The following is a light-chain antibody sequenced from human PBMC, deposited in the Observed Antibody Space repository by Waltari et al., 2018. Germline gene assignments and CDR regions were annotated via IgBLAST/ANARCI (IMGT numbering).Light chain of an antibody. J-gene: IGKJ1*01. V-gene: IGKV1-39*01. CDR1: QYISTY. CDR2: AAS. CDR3: QQSYDTPRT. Sequence: DFQMTQSPSSLSASVGDRVTITCRASQYISTYLNWYQQKPGKGPKLLIYAASTLQSWVPARFSGSGSGTDFTFTIRSLQLEDFATYYCQQSYDTPRTFGRGTKVEVK.